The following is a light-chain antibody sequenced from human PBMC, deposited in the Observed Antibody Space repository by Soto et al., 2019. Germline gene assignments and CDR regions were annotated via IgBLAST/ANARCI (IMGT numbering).Light chain of an antibody. Sequence: DIQMTQSPSTLSASVLDIVTIAFRSSQSISSWLAGYQQKPGKAPKLLIYTASNLQSGVPSRFSGSGSGTDFTLTISSLQPEDFATYYCQKTNSFPITFGQGTRLEIK. CDR2: TAS. CDR3: QKTNSFPIT. CDR1: QSISSW. V-gene: IGKV1-12*01. J-gene: IGKJ5*01.